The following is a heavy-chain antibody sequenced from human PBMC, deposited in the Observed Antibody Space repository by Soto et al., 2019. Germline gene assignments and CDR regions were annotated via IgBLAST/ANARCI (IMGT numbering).Heavy chain of an antibody. CDR3: AREDGVTMVRGVSRWFDP. Sequence: SETLSLTCTVSGGSISSGDYYWSWIRQPPGKGLEWIGYIYYSGSTYYNPSLKSRVTISVDKSKNQFSLKLSSVTAADTALYYFAREDGVTMVRGVSRWFDPWGQGTLVTVSS. CDR2: IYYSGST. D-gene: IGHD3-10*01. J-gene: IGHJ5*02. CDR1: GGSISSGDYY. V-gene: IGHV4-30-4*01.